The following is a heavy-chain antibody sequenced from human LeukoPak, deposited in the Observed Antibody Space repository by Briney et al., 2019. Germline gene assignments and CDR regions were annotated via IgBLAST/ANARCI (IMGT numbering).Heavy chain of an antibody. D-gene: IGHD7-27*01. CDR1: GYIFTGYY. CDR2: INPNSGGT. CDR3: ARDRANWGRGEFDY. J-gene: IGHJ4*02. Sequence: ASVKVSCKASGYIFTGYYMHWVRQAPGQGLEWMGRINPNSGGTNYAQKFQGRVTMTRDTSVSTAYMELSRLRSDDTAVYYCARDRANWGRGEFDYWGQGTLVTVSS. V-gene: IGHV1-2*06.